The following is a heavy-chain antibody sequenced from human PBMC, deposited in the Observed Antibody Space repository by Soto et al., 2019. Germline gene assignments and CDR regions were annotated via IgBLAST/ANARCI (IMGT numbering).Heavy chain of an antibody. V-gene: IGHV3-23*01. CDR3: AKDRRVTTVTNPPPPCFDY. Sequence: GGSLRLSCAASGFTFSSYAMSWVRQAPGKGLEWVSAISGSGGSTYYADSVKGRFTISRDNSKNTLYLQMNSLRAEDKAVYYCAKDRRVTTVTNPPPPCFDYWGQGTLVTVSS. CDR1: GFTFSSYA. CDR2: ISGSGGST. D-gene: IGHD4-17*01. J-gene: IGHJ4*02.